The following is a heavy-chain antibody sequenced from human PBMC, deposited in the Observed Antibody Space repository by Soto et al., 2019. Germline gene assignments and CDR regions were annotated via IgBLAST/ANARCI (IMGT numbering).Heavy chain of an antibody. CDR3: ARVSSSIAARTSRTGLDY. J-gene: IGHJ4*02. CDR1: GYTFTSYY. CDR2: INPSGGST. V-gene: IGHV1-46*03. Sequence: ASVKVSCTASGYTFTSYYMHWVRQAPGQGLEWMGIINPSGGSTSYAQKFQGRVTMTRDTSTSTVYMELSSLRSEDTAVYYCARVSSSIAARTSRTGLDYWGQGTLVTVSS. D-gene: IGHD6-6*01.